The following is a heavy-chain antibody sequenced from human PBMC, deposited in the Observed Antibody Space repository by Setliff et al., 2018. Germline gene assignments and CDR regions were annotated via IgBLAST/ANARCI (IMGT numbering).Heavy chain of an antibody. J-gene: IGHJ6*03. Sequence: GGSLRLSCAASGFTFNNFWMSWVRQAPGKGLEWVANIKQDGSDQYYVDSVKGRFTISRDNSKNTLYLQMNSLRAEDTAVYYCVRALAYYYMDVWGKGTTVTVSS. CDR2: IKQDGSDQ. CDR3: VRALAYYYMDV. V-gene: IGHV3-7*03. CDR1: GFTFNNFW.